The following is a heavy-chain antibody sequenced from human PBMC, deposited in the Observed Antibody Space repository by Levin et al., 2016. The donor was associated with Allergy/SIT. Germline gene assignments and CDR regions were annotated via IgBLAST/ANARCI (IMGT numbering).Heavy chain of an antibody. J-gene: IGHJ4*02. CDR3: ARGYVVVPAYHY. CDR2: ISSSSSYI. Sequence: GESLKISCAASGFTFSSYSMNWVRQAPGKGLEWVSSISSSSSYIYYADSVKGRFTISRDNAKNSLYLQMNSLRAEDTAVYYCARGYVVVPAYHYWGQGTLVTVSS. V-gene: IGHV3-21*01. D-gene: IGHD2-2*01. CDR1: GFTFSSYS.